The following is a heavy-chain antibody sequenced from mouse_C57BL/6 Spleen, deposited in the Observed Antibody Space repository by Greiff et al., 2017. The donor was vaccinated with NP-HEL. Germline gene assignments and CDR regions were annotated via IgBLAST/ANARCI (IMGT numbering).Heavy chain of an antibody. V-gene: IGHV5-9-1*02. J-gene: IGHJ3*01. D-gene: IGHD2-4*01. CDR3: TREEGYDYDGAWFAY. CDR1: GFTFSSYA. CDR2: ISSGGDYI. Sequence: EVKLQESGEGLVKPGGSLKLSCAASGFTFSSYAMSWVRQTPEKRLEWVAYISSGGDYIYYADTVKGRFTISRDNARNTLYLQMSSLKSEDTAMYYCTREEGYDYDGAWFAYWGQGTLVTVSA.